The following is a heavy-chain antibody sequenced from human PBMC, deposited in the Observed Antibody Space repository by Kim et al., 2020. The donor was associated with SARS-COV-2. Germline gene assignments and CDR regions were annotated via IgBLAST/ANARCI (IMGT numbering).Heavy chain of an antibody. D-gene: IGHD3-10*01. Sequence: GGSLRLSCAASGFTFSSYAMHWVRQAPGKGLEWVAVISYDGSNKYYVDSVKGRFTISRDNSKNTLYLQMNSLRAEDTAVYYCARAPVGGPNYYYYGMDVWGQGTTVTVSS. CDR1: GFTFSSYA. J-gene: IGHJ6*02. CDR3: ARAPVGGPNYYYYGMDV. V-gene: IGHV3-30*04. CDR2: ISYDGSNK.